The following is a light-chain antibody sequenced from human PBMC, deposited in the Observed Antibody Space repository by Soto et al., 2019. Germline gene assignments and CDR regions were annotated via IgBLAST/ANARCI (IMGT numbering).Light chain of an antibody. CDR3: SSYTSSSTRV. CDR1: SSDVGGYNY. Sequence: QSVLTQPASVSGSPGQSITVSCSGTSSDVGGYNYVSWYQQNPGKAPKLIIYEVSNRPSGVSNRFSGSKSGNTASLTISGLQDEDEADYYCSSYTSSSTRVFGGGTKVTVL. J-gene: IGLJ3*02. CDR2: EVS. V-gene: IGLV2-14*01.